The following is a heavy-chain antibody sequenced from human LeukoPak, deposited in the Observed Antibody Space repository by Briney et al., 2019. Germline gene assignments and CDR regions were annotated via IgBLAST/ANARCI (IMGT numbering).Heavy chain of an antibody. CDR2: IYSSGNT. J-gene: IGHJ6*02. CDR3: ARDYGYGGTMTYYYYGMDV. Sequence: SETLSLTCTVSGGSISNYYWSWFRQPAGKGLEWIGRIYSSGNTNYNPSLKSRVTMSVDTSKNQFSLKLSSVTAADTAVYYCARDYGYGGTMTYYYYGMDVWGQGTTVTVSS. V-gene: IGHV4-4*07. CDR1: GGSISNYY. D-gene: IGHD4-23*01.